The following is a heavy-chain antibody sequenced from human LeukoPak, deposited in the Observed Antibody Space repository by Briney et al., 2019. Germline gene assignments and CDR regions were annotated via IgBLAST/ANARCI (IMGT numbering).Heavy chain of an antibody. CDR2: ISAYNGNT. D-gene: IGHD1-26*01. CDR1: GYTFTSHG. CDR3: ARDYGLGATTYYYYYMDV. V-gene: IGHV1-18*01. J-gene: IGHJ6*03. Sequence: RASVNVSCKASGYTFTSHGISWVRQAPGQGLEWMGWISAYNGNTNYAQKLQGRVTMTTDTSTSTAYMELRSLRSDDTAVYYCARDYGLGATTYYYYYMDVGGKGTTVTVSS.